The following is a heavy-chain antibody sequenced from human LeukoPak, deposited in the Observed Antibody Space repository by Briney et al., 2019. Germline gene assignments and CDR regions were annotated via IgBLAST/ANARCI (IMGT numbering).Heavy chain of an antibody. CDR1: GFTFSSYA. Sequence: GWSLSLSCSASGFTFSSYAMIWVRQSPGSWLESVSAISGSRGSTYYADSVKGRFTISRDSSKNTLYLQMNSLRAEDTAVYYCAKAATVTTPYDYWGQGTLVTVSS. D-gene: IGHD4-17*01. CDR3: AKAATVTTPYDY. V-gene: IGHV3-23*01. J-gene: IGHJ4*02. CDR2: ISGSRGST.